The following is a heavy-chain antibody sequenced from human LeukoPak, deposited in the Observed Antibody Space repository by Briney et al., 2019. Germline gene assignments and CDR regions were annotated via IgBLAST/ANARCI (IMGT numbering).Heavy chain of an antibody. J-gene: IGHJ4*02. CDR2: IYPGDSAT. V-gene: IGHV5-51*01. Sequence: GESLKISCQGSGYSFTTYWIGWVRQMPGKGLEWVAIIYPGDSATRYSPSFQGQVTISADKSISTAYLQWSSLKASDTAMYYCARQGTEAAGIDYWGQGTLVTVSS. CDR1: GYSFTTYW. D-gene: IGHD6-13*01. CDR3: ARQGTEAAGIDY.